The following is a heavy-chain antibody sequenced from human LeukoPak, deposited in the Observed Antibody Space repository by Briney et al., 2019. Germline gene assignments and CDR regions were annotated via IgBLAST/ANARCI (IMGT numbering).Heavy chain of an antibody. CDR2: IKSRNDGGTT. Sequence: PGGSLRLSCAASGFTFKNAWMSWVRQAPGKGLEWVGHIKSRNDGGTTDYAAPVKARFTISRDDSKNTLYLQMNSLKTEDTAVYYCAKTQVGATYFDYWGQGTLVTVSS. CDR1: GFTFKNAW. D-gene: IGHD1-26*01. J-gene: IGHJ4*02. V-gene: IGHV3-15*01. CDR3: AKTQVGATYFDY.